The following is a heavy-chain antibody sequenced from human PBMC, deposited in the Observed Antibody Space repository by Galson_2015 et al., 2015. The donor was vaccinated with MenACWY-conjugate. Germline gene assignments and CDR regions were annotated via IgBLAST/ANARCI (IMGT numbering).Heavy chain of an antibody. CDR1: GFTFSDYY. V-gene: IGHV3-11*06. Sequence: SLRLSCAASGFTFSDYYMSWIRQAPEKGLEWVSYITSSSSYIEYADSVKGRFTISRDNAKNSLYLQMNSLRAEDTAVYYCVRYQARNREFDYWGQGTLVTVSS. CDR2: ITSSSSYI. D-gene: IGHD1-14*01. J-gene: IGHJ4*02. CDR3: VRYQARNREFDY.